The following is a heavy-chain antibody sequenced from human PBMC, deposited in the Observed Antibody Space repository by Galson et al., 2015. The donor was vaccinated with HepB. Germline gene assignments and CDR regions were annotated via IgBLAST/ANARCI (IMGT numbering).Heavy chain of an antibody. CDR1: GFTFRSYS. CDR3: ARRIAAAGSDAFDI. J-gene: IGHJ3*02. Sequence: TLRLCCAASGFTFRSYSMHWVRQAPGKGLEWVSYISSSSSTIYYADSVKGRFTISRDNAKNSLYLQMNSLRDEDTAVYYCARRIAAAGSDAFDIWGQGTMVTVSS. CDR2: ISSSSSTI. V-gene: IGHV3-48*02. D-gene: IGHD6-13*01.